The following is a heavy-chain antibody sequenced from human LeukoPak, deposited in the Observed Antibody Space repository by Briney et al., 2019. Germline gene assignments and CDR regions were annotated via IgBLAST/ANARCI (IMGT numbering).Heavy chain of an antibody. V-gene: IGHV1-8*01. D-gene: IGHD4-17*01. CDR2: MNPNSGNT. CDR3: ATAEYGDSPFDY. CDR1: GYTFTSYD. J-gene: IGHJ4*02. Sequence: ASVKVSCKASGYTFTSYDINWVRQATGQGLEWMGWMNPNSGNTGYAQKFQGRVTMTRNTSISTAYMELGSLRSEDTAVYYCATAEYGDSPFDYWGQGALVTVSS.